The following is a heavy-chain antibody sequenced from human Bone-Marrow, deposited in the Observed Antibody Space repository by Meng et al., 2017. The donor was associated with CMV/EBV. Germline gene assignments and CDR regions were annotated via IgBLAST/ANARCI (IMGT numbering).Heavy chain of an antibody. CDR3: ARGSASGYDFRSAYYISDYFDS. CDR2: INPHRGDT. J-gene: IGHJ4*02. V-gene: IGHV1-2*02. CDR1: GYTFTGYY. Sequence: ASVKVSCKASGYTFTGYYLHWVRQAPGQGLEWMGWINPHRGDTKYAQKFQDIVTMTRDTSINTVHMELSRLTSDDTAVYYCARGSASGYDFRSAYYISDYFDSWGQGTLVTVSS. D-gene: IGHD3-3*01.